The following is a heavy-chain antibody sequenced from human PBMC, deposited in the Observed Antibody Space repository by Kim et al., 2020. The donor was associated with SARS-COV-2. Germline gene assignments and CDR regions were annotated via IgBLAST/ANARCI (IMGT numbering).Heavy chain of an antibody. J-gene: IGHJ4*02. CDR2: INHSGST. D-gene: IGHD6-6*01. CDR1: GGSFSGYY. CDR3: ARGRIAARHFDY. Sequence: SETLSLTCAVYGGSFSGYYWSWIRQPPGKGLEWIGEINHSGSTNYNPSLKSRVTISVDTSKNQFSLKLSSVTAADTAVYYCARGRIAARHFDYWGQGTLVTVSS. V-gene: IGHV4-34*01.